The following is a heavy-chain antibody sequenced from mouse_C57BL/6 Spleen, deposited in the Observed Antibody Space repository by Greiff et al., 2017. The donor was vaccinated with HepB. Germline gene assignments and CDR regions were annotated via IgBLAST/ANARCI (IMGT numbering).Heavy chain of an antibody. V-gene: IGHV1-82*01. Sequence: VQLQQSGPELVKPGASVKISCKASGYAFSSSWMNWVKQRPGKGLEWIGRIYPGDGDTNYNGKFKGKATLTADKSSSTAYMQLSSLTSEDSAVYFCAREYSNYLAYWGQRTLVTVSA. D-gene: IGHD2-5*01. J-gene: IGHJ3*01. CDR2: IYPGDGDT. CDR3: AREYSNYLAY. CDR1: GYAFSSSW.